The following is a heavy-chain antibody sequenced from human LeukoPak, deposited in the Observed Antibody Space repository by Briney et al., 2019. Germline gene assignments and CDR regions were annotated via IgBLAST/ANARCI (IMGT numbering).Heavy chain of an antibody. CDR1: GGSVSSGSYY. D-gene: IGHD4-17*01. V-gene: IGHV4-61*01. Sequence: SETLSLTCTVSGGSVSSGSYYWSWIRQPPGKGLEWIGYIYYSGSTNYNPSLKSRVTFSVDTSKNQFSLKLNSVTAADTAVYYCARGGDYGDLRYFDYWGQGTLVTVSS. CDR2: IYYSGST. J-gene: IGHJ4*02. CDR3: ARGGDYGDLRYFDY.